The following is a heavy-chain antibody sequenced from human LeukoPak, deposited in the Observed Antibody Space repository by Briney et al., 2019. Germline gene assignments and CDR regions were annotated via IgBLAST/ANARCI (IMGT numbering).Heavy chain of an antibody. V-gene: IGHV4-34*01. CDR2: INHSGST. CDR3: ARRVTFSSGYDYYYYYYMDV. CDR1: DDSITMYY. J-gene: IGHJ6*03. Sequence: SETLSLTCTVSDDSITMYYWSWIRQPSGKGLEWIGEINHSGSTNYNPSLKSRVTISVDTSKNQFSLKLSSVTAADTAVYYCARRVTFSSGYDYYYYYYMDVWGKGTTVTISS. D-gene: IGHD5-12*01.